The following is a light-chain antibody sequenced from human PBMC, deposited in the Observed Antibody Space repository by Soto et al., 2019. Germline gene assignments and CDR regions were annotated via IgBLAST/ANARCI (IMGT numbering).Light chain of an antibody. CDR2: GAS. J-gene: IGKJ3*01. V-gene: IGKV3-20*01. CDR1: QSINY. CDR3: QQYNSYPFT. Sequence: EIVLTQSPGTLSLSPGERATLSCRASQSINYLAWYQQKVGQAPRLLIYGASTRATGIPDRFSGSGSGTDFSLTISRLEPEDFATYYCQQYNSYPFTFGPGTKVDIK.